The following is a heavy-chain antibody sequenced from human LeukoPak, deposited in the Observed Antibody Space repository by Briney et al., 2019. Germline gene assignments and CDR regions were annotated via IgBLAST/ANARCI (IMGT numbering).Heavy chain of an antibody. J-gene: IGHJ3*02. D-gene: IGHD2-8*01. CDR2: ISSDGSKK. Sequence: GGSLRLSCAASGFTFSNYAIHWVRQAPGKGLEWVTVISSDGSKKSYADSVKGRFTISRDNAKNSPYLQMNSLRAEDTAVYYCARAKRNGFDIWGQGTMVTVSS. CDR3: ARAKRNGFDI. CDR1: GFTFSNYA. V-gene: IGHV3-30*04.